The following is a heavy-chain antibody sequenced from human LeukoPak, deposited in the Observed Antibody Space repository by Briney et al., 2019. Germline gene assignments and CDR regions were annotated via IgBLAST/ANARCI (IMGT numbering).Heavy chain of an antibody. CDR2: INSDGSST. CDR1: GFTFSSYW. CDR3: ARALYIAAARNYYYYMDV. V-gene: IGHV3-74*01. D-gene: IGHD6-13*01. Sequence: SGGSLRLSCAASGFTFSSYWMHWVRQAPGKGLVWVSRINSDGSSTSYADSVKGRFTISRDNAKNTLYLQMNSLRAEDTAVYYCARALYIAAARNYYYYMDVWGKGTTVTVSS. J-gene: IGHJ6*03.